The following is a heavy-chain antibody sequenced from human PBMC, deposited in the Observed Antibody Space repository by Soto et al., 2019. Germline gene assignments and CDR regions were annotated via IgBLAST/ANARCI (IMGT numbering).Heavy chain of an antibody. D-gene: IGHD3-22*01. CDR1: GFSRRDSLLS. CDR2: IYWDDDT. J-gene: IGHJ4*02. V-gene: IGHV2-5*02. CDR3: VHRGDYRDSSGFYHPHFDY. Sequence: GCGPTLVNPRQTLTLTCTFSGFSRRDSLLSVGWVRQPPGMALEWLALIYWDDDTRYSPSLKNRLTVTKDSSRNQVVLTLTNVDPADTGTYFCVHRGDYRDSSGFYHPHFDYWGQGTLVTVSS.